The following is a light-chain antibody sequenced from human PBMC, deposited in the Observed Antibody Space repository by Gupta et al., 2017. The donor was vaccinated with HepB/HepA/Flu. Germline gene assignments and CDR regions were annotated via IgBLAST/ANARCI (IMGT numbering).Light chain of an antibody. V-gene: IGKV1-9*01. CDR3: QQLNYYPRT. CDR1: QGISTY. Sequence: DVQLTQSPSFLSASAGDRVTITCRASQGISTYLAWYQQKSGKAPKLLIYDTSTLQSGVPSRFSGSGSGTEFPLTISSLQPEDFATYYCQQLNYYPRTFGQGTRVEIK. CDR2: DTS. J-gene: IGKJ1*01.